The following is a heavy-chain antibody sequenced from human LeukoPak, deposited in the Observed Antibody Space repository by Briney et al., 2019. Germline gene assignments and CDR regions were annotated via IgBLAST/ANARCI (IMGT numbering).Heavy chain of an antibody. J-gene: IGHJ5*02. CDR3: ARGNAYSSSWYLFDP. CDR2: ISAYNGNT. CDR1: GYTFTSYG. D-gene: IGHD6-13*01. Sequence: GASVKVSCKASGYTFTSYGISWVRQAPGQGLEWMGLISAYNGNTNYAQKLQGRVTMTTDTSTSTAYMELRSLRSDDTAVYYCARGNAYSSSWYLFDPWGQGTLVTVSS. V-gene: IGHV1-18*01.